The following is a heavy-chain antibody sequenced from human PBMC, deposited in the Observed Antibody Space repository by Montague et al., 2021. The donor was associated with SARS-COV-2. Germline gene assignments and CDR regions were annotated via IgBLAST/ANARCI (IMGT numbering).Heavy chain of an antibody. CDR2: INHSGRT. CDR3: ARPQPYYDLLTGNPFDV. D-gene: IGHD3-9*01. J-gene: IGHJ3*01. Sequence: SETLSLTCTVYGGSFSGYYWSWIRQPPGKGLEWIGEINHSGRTNYNPSXXGRVTISVDTSKNQFSLELSSVTAADTAVYYCARPQPYYDLLTGNPFDVWGQGTMVTVSS. CDR1: GGSFSGYY. V-gene: IGHV4-34*01.